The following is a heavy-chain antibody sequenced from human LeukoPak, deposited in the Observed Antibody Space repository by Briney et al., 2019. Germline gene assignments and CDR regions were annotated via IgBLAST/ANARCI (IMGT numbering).Heavy chain of an antibody. CDR2: IYYSGNT. V-gene: IGHV4-59*01. J-gene: IGHJ3*01. CDR1: GGSISSYY. CDR3: ARTKPLDPFDF. Sequence: SETLSLTCTVSGGSISSYYWSWIRRPPGKGLEWIGYIYYSGNTYYNPSLKSRVTISVDTSKNQFSLKVNSVTAADTAVYNCARTKPLDPFDFWRQGTLVTVSS.